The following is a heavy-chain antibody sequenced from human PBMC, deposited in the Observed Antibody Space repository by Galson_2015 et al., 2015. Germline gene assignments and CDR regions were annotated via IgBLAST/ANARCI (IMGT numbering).Heavy chain of an antibody. D-gene: IGHD1-26*01. V-gene: IGHV1-46*01. CDR1: GYTFTNYD. Sequence: SVKVSCKASGYTFTNYDIHWVRQPPGQGLEWMGIINPSGGPTSYAQEFQGRVTMTRDTSTSTVFMELSSLRSEDTAVYYCARGIVGATYYYYGMDVWGQGTTVTVSS. J-gene: IGHJ6*02. CDR3: ARGIVGATYYYYGMDV. CDR2: INPSGGPT.